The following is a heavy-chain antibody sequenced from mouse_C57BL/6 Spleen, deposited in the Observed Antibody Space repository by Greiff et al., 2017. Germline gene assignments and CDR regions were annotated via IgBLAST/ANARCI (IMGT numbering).Heavy chain of an antibody. J-gene: IGHJ1*03. CDR2: ISYSGST. V-gene: IGHV3-1*01. Sequence: VQLKESGPGMVKPSQSLSLTCTVTGYSITSGYDWHWIRHFPGNKLEWMGYISYSGSTNYNPSLKSRISITHDTSKNHFFLKLNSVTTEDTATYYCARGGSPSYWYFDVWGTGTTVTVSS. CDR1: GYSITSGYD. D-gene: IGHD1-1*01. CDR3: ARGGSPSYWYFDV.